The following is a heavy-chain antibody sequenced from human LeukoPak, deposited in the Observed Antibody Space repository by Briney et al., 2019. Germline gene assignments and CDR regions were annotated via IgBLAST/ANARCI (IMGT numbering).Heavy chain of an antibody. CDR1: GFTFSSYA. V-gene: IGHV3-30-3*01. CDR2: ISYDGSNK. CDR3: ASYCTNGVCLQMGFDY. J-gene: IGHJ4*02. D-gene: IGHD2-8*01. Sequence: PGRSLRLSCASSGFTFSSYAMHWVRQAPGKGLEWVAVISYDGSNKYYADSVKGRFTISRDNSKNTLYLQMNSLRAEDTAVYYCASYCTNGVCLQMGFDYWGQGTLVTVSS.